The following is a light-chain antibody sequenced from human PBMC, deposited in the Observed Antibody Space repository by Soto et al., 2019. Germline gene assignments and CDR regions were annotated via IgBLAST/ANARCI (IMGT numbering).Light chain of an antibody. Sequence: QSALTQPASVSGSPGQSITISCTGTSSDVGHPYNYVSWYQQYPGKAPKLLISGVSNRPSGISGRFSGSKSGNTASLAISGLQPEDEADYYCMSYIASTTTHWVLGGGTKLTVL. CDR3: MSYIASTTTHWV. CDR2: GVS. V-gene: IGLV2-14*03. J-gene: IGLJ3*02. CDR1: SSDVGHPYNY.